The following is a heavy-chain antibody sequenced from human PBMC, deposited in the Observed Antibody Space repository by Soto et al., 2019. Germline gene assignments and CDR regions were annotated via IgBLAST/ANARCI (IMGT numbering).Heavy chain of an antibody. D-gene: IGHD3-22*01. CDR1: GGTFSTYT. V-gene: IGHV1-69*02. CDR3: ASLYDSSDY. CDR2: IIPILGIA. Sequence: QVQLVQSGAEVKKPGSSVKVSCKASGGTFSTYTISWVRQAPGQGPDWMRRIIPILGIANYAQKLQGRVTFTADKPTSTAYMELSSLRSEDTAVYYCASLYDSSDYWGPGTPVIVSS. J-gene: IGHJ4*02.